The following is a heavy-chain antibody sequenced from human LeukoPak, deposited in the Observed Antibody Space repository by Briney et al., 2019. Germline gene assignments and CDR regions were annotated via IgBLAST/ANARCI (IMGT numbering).Heavy chain of an antibody. V-gene: IGHV4-31*03. CDR1: GGSISSGGYY. D-gene: IGHD3-3*01. J-gene: IGHJ4*02. CDR3: ARGGIFGVAKGVFDY. Sequence: PSQTLSLTCTVSGGSISSGGYYWSWIRQHPGKGLEWIGYIYYSGSTYYNPSLKSRVTISVDTSKNQFSLKLSSVTAADTAVYYCARGGIFGVAKGVFDYWGQGTLVTVSS. CDR2: IYYSGST.